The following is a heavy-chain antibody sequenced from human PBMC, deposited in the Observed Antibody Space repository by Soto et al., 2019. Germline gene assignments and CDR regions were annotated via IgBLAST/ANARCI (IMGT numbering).Heavy chain of an antibody. CDR1: GFTCSDYY. CDR3: TRGLRSGSGTYYH. J-gene: IGHJ4*02. V-gene: IGHV3-11*05. Sequence: GGSLRVPCGASGFTCSDYYMSWVRQAPGKGLEWVSYIGNSGSHTNYADSVKGRFTISRDNAKNSLFLQMNNLRAEDTAVYYCTRGLRSGSGTYYHWGQGTLVTVSS. D-gene: IGHD3-10*01. CDR2: IGNSGSHT.